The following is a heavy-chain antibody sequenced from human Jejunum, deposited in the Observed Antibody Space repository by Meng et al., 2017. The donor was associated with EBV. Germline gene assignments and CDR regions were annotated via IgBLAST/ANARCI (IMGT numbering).Heavy chain of an antibody. V-gene: IGHV3-30*18. J-gene: IGHJ4*02. CDR1: GFSFSSYG. Sequence: QVQLVESGGGVVQPGRALGLSCAASGFSFSSYGMHWVRQAPGKGLEWVAFISSSGFNKDYSDSVKGRFTISRDTSKNTLYLQMNSLRAEDTAVYFCAKDRVATIFDSWGQGTLVTVSS. D-gene: IGHD5-12*01. CDR2: ISSSGFNK. CDR3: AKDRVATIFDS.